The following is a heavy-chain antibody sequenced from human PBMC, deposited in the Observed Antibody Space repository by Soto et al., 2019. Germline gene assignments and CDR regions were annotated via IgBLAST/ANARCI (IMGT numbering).Heavy chain of an antibody. D-gene: IGHD2-2*01. CDR2: ISYDGISK. V-gene: IGHV3-30*18. CDR1: GFTFSRYA. J-gene: IGHJ4*01. Sequence: QVQLVESGGGVVQPGTSLTLSCVSSGFTFSRYAMHWVRQAPGKGLEWVGIISYDGISKYYADSVKGRFAISRDNSKDTLYLHMNGLRPEDTAMYFCAKDPPDASWRPSYFDRWGPGTLVAVSS. CDR3: AKDPPDASWRPSYFDR.